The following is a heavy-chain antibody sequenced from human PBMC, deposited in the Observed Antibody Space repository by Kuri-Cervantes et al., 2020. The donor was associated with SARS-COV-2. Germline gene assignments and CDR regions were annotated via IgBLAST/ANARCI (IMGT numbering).Heavy chain of an antibody. CDR1: GDSVTSRRHF. CDR2: ILNSGSI. D-gene: IGHD3-22*01. V-gene: IGHV4-39*01. J-gene: IGHJ4*02. Sequence: SQTLSLTCGVSGDSVTSRRHFWGWVRQPPGKGLQWIVSILNSGSISQNPSLKSRVSIFRDTSKNQLSLRLNSVTAADTAVYSCVRLPYYHDATGYPNYFFDVWGRGTLVTVSS. CDR3: VRLPYYHDATGYPNYFFDV.